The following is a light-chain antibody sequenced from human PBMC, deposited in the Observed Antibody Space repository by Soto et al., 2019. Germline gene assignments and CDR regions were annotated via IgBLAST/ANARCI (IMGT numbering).Light chain of an antibody. Sequence: EIVMTQSPATLSLSPGERATLSCRASQSVDSNLAWYQQKLGQAPRLLIYDASTRATSAPARFSGSGSGTEFTLTISSLESEDFAVYYCQQYYYWPSNSFGQGTKLEIK. CDR2: DAS. CDR1: QSVDSN. J-gene: IGKJ2*03. CDR3: QQYYYWPSNS. V-gene: IGKV3-15*01.